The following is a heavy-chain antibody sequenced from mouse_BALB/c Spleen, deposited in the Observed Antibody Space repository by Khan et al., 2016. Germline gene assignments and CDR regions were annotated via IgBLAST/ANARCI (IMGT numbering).Heavy chain of an antibody. CDR2: IDPYNGVS. Sequence: EVELVESGPELVKPGASVKVSCKGSGYAFTTYNMYWVKQSHGKSLEWIGYIDPYNGVSSYNQKFKDKATLTVDESSSTAYMHLNSLTSDDSAVYYCARWDGNYVPFAYWGQGTLVTVSA. CDR1: GYAFTTYN. J-gene: IGHJ3*01. CDR3: ARWDGNYVPFAY. D-gene: IGHD2-1*01. V-gene: IGHV1S135*01.